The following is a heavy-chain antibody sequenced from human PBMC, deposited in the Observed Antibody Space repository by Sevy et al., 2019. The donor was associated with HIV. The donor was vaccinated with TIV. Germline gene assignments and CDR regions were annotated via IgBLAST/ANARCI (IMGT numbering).Heavy chain of an antibody. CDR1: GFTFSSYE. CDR2: ISSSGTTM. CDR3: ARVDANYDKGFDP. V-gene: IGHV3-48*03. J-gene: IGHJ5*02. Sequence: GGSLRLSCEASGFTFSSYEMNWVRQAPGKGLEWVSYISSSGTTMKYADSVKGRFTISRDNAKNSLYMQMNSLRAEDTAVYYCARVDANYDKGFDPWGQGTLVTVSS. D-gene: IGHD3-22*01.